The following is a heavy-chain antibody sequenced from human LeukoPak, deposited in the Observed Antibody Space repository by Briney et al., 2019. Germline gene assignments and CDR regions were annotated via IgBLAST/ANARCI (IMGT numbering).Heavy chain of an antibody. J-gene: IGHJ5*02. Sequence: GASVKVSCKASGGTFSSYAISWVRQAPGQGLEWMGWINAGNGNTKYSQKFQGRVTITRDTSASTAYMELSSLRSEDTAVYYCARDQDTYYDILTGFNWFDPWGQGTLVTVSS. CDR3: ARDQDTYYDILTGFNWFDP. D-gene: IGHD3-9*01. CDR2: INAGNGNT. CDR1: GGTFSSYA. V-gene: IGHV1-3*01.